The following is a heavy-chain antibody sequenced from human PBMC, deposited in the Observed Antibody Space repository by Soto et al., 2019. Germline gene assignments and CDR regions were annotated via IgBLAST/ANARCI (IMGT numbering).Heavy chain of an antibody. CDR1: GYTFTSYG. J-gene: IGHJ6*02. Sequence: ASVKFSCKASGYTFTSYGISWVRQAPGQGLEWMGWISAYNGNTNYAQKLQGRVTMTTDTSTSTAYMELRSLRSDDTAVYYCARERSWGSSWYNHGWYYYYGMDVWGQGTTVTVSS. D-gene: IGHD6-13*01. V-gene: IGHV1-18*04. CDR2: ISAYNGNT. CDR3: ARERSWGSSWYNHGWYYYYGMDV.